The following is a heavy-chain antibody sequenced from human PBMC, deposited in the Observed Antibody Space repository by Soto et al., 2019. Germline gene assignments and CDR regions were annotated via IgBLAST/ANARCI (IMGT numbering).Heavy chain of an antibody. CDR3: ARVRGDIVVVPAAIGVFDY. J-gene: IGHJ4*02. Sequence: SETLSLTCTVSGGSISSYYWSWIRQPPGKGLEWIGYIYYSGSTNYNPSLKSRVTISVDTSKNQFSLKLSSVTAADTAVYYCARVRGDIVVVPAAIGVFDYWGQGTLVTVSS. V-gene: IGHV4-59*01. D-gene: IGHD2-2*01. CDR1: GGSISSYY. CDR2: IYYSGST.